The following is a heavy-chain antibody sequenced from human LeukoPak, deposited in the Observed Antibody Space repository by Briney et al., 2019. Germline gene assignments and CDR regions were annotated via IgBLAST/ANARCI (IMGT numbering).Heavy chain of an antibody. D-gene: IGHD3-10*01. Sequence: GGSLRLSCAASGFTFSNYAMKWVRQAPGKGLEWLAVVLSDGSDQYYGDSVQGRFTVSRGNSKNTLYLQMDNLRFEDTAVYYCARVSKPGWFDYYYMDVWGKGTTVIVSS. CDR3: ARVSKPGWFDYYYMDV. CDR2: VLSDGSDQ. CDR1: GFTFSNYA. V-gene: IGHV3-30*04. J-gene: IGHJ6*03.